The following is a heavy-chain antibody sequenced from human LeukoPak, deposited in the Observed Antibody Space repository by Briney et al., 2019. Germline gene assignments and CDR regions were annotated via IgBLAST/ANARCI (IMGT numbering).Heavy chain of an antibody. CDR3: AREKWELPNDAFDI. V-gene: IGHV3-74*01. CDR2: INTDGSHT. D-gene: IGHD1-26*01. Sequence: GGSLRLSCVASGFTFSRSWIHWVRQAPGKGLVWVSRINTDGSHTTYADFVKGRFTISRDNAKNTLYLQMNSLRAEDTAVYYCAREKWELPNDAFDIWGQGTMVTVSS. J-gene: IGHJ3*02. CDR1: GFTFSRSW.